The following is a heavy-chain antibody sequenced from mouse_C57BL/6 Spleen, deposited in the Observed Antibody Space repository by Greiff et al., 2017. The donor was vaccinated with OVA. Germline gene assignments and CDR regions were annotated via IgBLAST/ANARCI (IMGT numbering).Heavy chain of an antibody. Sequence: QVQLKESGAELVKPGASVKISCKASGYAFSSYWMNWVKQRPGKGLEWIGQIYPGDGDTNYNGKFKGKATLTADKSSSTAYMQLSSLTSEDSAVYFCARFRDGYYENYYAMDYWGQGTSVTVSS. CDR1: GYAFSSYW. V-gene: IGHV1-80*01. J-gene: IGHJ4*01. CDR3: ARFRDGYYENYYAMDY. D-gene: IGHD2-3*01. CDR2: IYPGDGDT.